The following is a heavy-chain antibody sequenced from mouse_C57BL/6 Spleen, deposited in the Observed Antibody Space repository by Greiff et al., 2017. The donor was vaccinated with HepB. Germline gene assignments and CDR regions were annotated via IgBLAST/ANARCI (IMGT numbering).Heavy chain of an antibody. CDR3: ARENYSNYRAMDY. CDR1: GYTFTDYN. V-gene: IGHV1-22*01. J-gene: IGHJ4*01. D-gene: IGHD2-5*01. CDR2: INPNNGGT. Sequence: VQLQQSGPELVKPGASVKMSCKASGYTFTDYNMHWVKQSHGKSLEWIGYINPNNGGTSYNQKFKGKATLTVNKSSSTAYMELRSLTSEDSAVYYCARENYSNYRAMDYWGQGTSVTVSS.